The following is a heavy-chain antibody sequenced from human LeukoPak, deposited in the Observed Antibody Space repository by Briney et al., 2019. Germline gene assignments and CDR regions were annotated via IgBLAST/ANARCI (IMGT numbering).Heavy chain of an antibody. V-gene: IGHV1-18*01. CDR2: ISVYNGNT. J-gene: IGHJ4*02. Sequence: ASVKVSCKASGYTFTSYGISWVRQAPGQGPEWMGWISVYNGNTNYPQKLQGRVTMTTDTSTSTAYMELRSLRSDDTAVYYCARDRESSYGYDSVYWGQGTLVTVSS. CDR1: GYTFTSYG. D-gene: IGHD5-18*01. CDR3: ARDRESSYGYDSVY.